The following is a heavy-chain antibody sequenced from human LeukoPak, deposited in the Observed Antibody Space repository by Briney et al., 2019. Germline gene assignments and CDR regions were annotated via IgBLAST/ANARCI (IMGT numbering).Heavy chain of an antibody. V-gene: IGHV4-4*02. CDR3: ARHGPYYYDSSGRHWYFDL. Sequence: SETLSLTCGVSGGSISSTNWYSWVRQPPGQGLEWIGEISLIGLTNYNPSLKSRVTISVDTSKNQFSLKLSSVTAADTAVYYCARHGPYYYDSSGRHWYFDLWGRGTLVTVSS. J-gene: IGHJ2*01. CDR1: GGSISSTNW. D-gene: IGHD3-22*01. CDR2: ISLIGLT.